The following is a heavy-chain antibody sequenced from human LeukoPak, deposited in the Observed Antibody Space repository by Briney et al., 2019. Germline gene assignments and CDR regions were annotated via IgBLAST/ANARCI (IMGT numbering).Heavy chain of an antibody. D-gene: IGHD3-22*01. J-gene: IGHJ3*02. CDR3: ASFYYDSSGYYLDDAFDI. CDR2: IIPIFGTA. V-gene: IGHV1-69*06. CDR1: GCTFSSYA. Sequence: SVKVSCKASGCTFSSYAISWVRQAPGQGLEWMGGIIPIFGTANYAQKFQGRVTITADKSTSTAYMELSSLRAEDTAVYYCASFYYDSSGYYLDDAFDIWGQGTMVTVSS.